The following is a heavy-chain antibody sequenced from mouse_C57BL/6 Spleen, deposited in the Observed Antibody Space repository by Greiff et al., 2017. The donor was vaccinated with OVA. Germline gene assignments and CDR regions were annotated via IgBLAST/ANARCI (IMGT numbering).Heavy chain of an antibody. D-gene: IGHD1-1*01. J-gene: IGHJ2*01. CDR1: GFNIKNTY. V-gene: IGHV14-3*01. CDR3: ARITTVVAEDFDY. Sequence: VQLKESVAELVRPGASVKLSCTASGFNIKNTYMHWVKQRPEQGLEWIGRIDPANGNTKYAPKFQGKATITADTPSNTAYLQLSSLTSEDTAIYYCARITTVVAEDFDYWGQGTTLTVSS. CDR2: IDPANGNT.